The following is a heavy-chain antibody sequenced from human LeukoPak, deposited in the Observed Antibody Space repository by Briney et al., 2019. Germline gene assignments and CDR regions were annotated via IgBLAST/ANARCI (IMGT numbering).Heavy chain of an antibody. J-gene: IGHJ3*02. Sequence: PGGSLRLSCAASGFTFSSYAMSWVRQAPGKGLEWVSAISGSGGSTCYADSVKGRFTISRDNSKNTLYLQMNSLRAEDTAVYYCAKGWGDIVVVVAATAGAFDIWGQGTMVTVSS. V-gene: IGHV3-23*01. CDR3: AKGWGDIVVVVAATAGAFDI. D-gene: IGHD2-15*01. CDR1: GFTFSSYA. CDR2: ISGSGGST.